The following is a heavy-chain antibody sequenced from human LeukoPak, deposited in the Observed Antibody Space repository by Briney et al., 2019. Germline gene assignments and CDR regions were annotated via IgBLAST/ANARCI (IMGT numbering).Heavy chain of an antibody. D-gene: IGHD2-2*02. CDR3: AGSSDCSSTSCYTPPRGYYYYYYMDV. CDR2: ICYSGST. CDR1: GGSISSSSYY. Sequence: PSETLSLTCTVSGGSISSSSYYWGWIRQPPGKGLEWIGSICYSGSTYHNPSLKSRVTISVDTSKNQFSLKLSSVTAADTAVYYCAGSSDCSSTSCYTPPRGYYYYYYMDVWGKGTTVTVSS. J-gene: IGHJ6*03. V-gene: IGHV4-39*07.